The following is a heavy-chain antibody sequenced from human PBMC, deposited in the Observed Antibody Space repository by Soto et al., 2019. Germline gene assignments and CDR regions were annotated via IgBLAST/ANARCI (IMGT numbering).Heavy chain of an antibody. V-gene: IGHV1-69*13. CDR1: GGTFSSYA. CDR3: AREGIVVAGTEGYFDY. Sequence: GASVKVSCKASGGTFSSYAISWVRQAPGQGLEWMGGIIPIFGTANYAQKFQGRVTITADESTSTAYMELSSLRSEDTAVYYCAREGIVVAGTEGYFDYWGQGTLVTVSS. D-gene: IGHD6-19*01. J-gene: IGHJ4*02. CDR2: IIPIFGTA.